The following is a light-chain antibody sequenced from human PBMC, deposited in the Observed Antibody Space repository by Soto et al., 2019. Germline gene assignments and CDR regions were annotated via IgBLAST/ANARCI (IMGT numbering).Light chain of an antibody. CDR2: WAS. CDR3: QQYFSIPMFT. Sequence: DIVLTQSPASLAVSLGETATINCKTSQSALFSSSNKNYIAWYQRRPGQPLKLLFYWASTRASGVPDRFSAGGSGTAFTLTISSLQPEDAAIYYCQQYFSIPMFTFAQGTKLQIK. CDR1: QSALFSSSNKNY. V-gene: IGKV4-1*01. J-gene: IGKJ2*01.